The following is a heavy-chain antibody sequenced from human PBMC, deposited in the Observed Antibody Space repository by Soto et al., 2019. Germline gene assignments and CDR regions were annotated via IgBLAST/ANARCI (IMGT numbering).Heavy chain of an antibody. CDR2: ISYDGSNK. J-gene: IGHJ6*01. V-gene: IGHV3-30-3*01. CDR1: GGSISSGD. D-gene: IGHD2-8*02. Sequence: LSLTCTVSGGSISSGDYYWSWIRQAPGKGLEWVAVISYDGSNKNHADTVKGRFTISRDNSKNTLYLQMNSLRAEDTALFYCCRVYGWLRCYYYNYCLEDLGQRANVTLLS. CDR3: CRVYGWLRCYYYNYCLED.